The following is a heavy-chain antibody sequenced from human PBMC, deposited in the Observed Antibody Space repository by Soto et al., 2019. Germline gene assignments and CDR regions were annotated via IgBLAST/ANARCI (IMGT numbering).Heavy chain of an antibody. CDR2: IYPGDSDT. J-gene: IGHJ6*02. D-gene: IGHD2-15*01. CDR1: GYSFTSYW. Sequence: GESLKISCKGSGYSFTSYWISWVRQMPGKGLEWMGIIYPGDSDTRYSPSFQGQVTISADKSISTAYLQWSSLKASDTAMYYCARDGGNRYYYYGMDVWGQGTTVTVSS. CDR3: ARDGGNRYYYYGMDV. V-gene: IGHV5-51*01.